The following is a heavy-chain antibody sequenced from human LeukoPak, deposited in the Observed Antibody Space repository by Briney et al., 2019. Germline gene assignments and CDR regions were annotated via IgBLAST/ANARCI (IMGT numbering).Heavy chain of an antibody. CDR2: ISHDGSTK. D-gene: IGHD3-10*01. CDR1: GFTFSTYG. V-gene: IGHV3-30*18. CDR3: AKDLGSGPGWVPKIDNNYGMDV. Sequence: PGGSLRLSCAASGFTFSTYGMHWVRQAPGKGLEWVAIISHDGSTKYYADSVKGRLTISRDNSKNTLYLQMNSLRVEDTAVYFCAKDLGSGPGWVPKIDNNYGMDVWGQGTTVTVSS. J-gene: IGHJ6*02.